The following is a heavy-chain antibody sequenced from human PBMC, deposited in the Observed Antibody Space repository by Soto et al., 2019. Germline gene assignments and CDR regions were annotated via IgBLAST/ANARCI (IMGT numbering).Heavy chain of an antibody. D-gene: IGHD3-10*01. CDR1: GFTFSSYG. CDR2: ISGSGGST. J-gene: IGHJ3*02. V-gene: IGHV3-23*01. CDR3: AKDIGDAFDI. Sequence: GGSLRLSCAASGFTFSSYGMHWVRQAPGKGLEWVSAISGSGGSTYYADSVKGRFTISRDNSKNTLYLQMNSLRAEDTAVYYCAKDIGDAFDIWGQGTMVTVSS.